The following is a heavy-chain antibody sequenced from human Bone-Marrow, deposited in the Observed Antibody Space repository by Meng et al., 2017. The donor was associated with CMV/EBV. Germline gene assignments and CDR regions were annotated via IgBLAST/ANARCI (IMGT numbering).Heavy chain of an antibody. CDR2: TYYRSKWYN. CDR3: ARQRGGYDSSGYYEY. V-gene: IGHV6-1*01. Sequence: SCAISGDSVSSNSAAWNWIRQSPSRGLEWLGRTYYRSKWYNDYAVSVKSRITINPDTSKNQFSLQLNSVTPEDTAVYYCARQRGGYDSSGYYEYWGQGTLVTVSS. J-gene: IGHJ4*02. D-gene: IGHD3-22*01. CDR1: GDSVSSNSAA.